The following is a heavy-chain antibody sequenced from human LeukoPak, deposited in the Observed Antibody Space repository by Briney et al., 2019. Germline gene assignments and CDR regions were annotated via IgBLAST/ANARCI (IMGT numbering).Heavy chain of an antibody. CDR2: ISSSSSYI. CDR3: ARADSSGYYWQDAFDI. Sequence: AGGSLRLSCAASGFTFSSYSMNWVRQAPGKGLEWVSSISSSSSYIYYADSVKGRFTISRDNAKNSLYLQMNSLRAEDTAVYFCARADSSGYYWQDAFDIWGQGTMVTVSS. CDR1: GFTFSSYS. V-gene: IGHV3-21*01. D-gene: IGHD3-22*01. J-gene: IGHJ3*02.